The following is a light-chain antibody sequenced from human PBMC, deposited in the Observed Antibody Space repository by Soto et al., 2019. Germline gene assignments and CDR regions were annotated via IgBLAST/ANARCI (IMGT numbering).Light chain of an antibody. CDR2: RNN. CDR3: AAWDDSLSGVV. V-gene: IGLV1-47*01. Sequence: QSVLTQPPSASGTPGQRVTISCSGSSSNIGSNYVYWYHQLPGTAPKLLIYRNNQRPSGVPDRFSGSKSGTSASLAISGLRPEDEADYYCAAWDDSLSGVVFGGGTKLTVL. CDR1: SSNIGSNY. J-gene: IGLJ2*01.